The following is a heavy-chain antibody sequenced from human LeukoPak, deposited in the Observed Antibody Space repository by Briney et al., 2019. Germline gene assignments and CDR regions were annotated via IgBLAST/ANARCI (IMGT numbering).Heavy chain of an antibody. CDR1: GYTSSSYL. V-gene: IGHV1-46*01. D-gene: IGHD3-10*01. Sequence: ASVKVSCKASGYTSSSYLMHWVRQAPGQGLEWMGIINPSGGSTSYAQTFQGRVTMTRDTSTSTVYMELSSLRSEDTAVYYCARDLGLRGVTNWFDPWGQGTLVTVSS. CDR3: ARDLGLRGVTNWFDP. J-gene: IGHJ5*02. CDR2: INPSGGST.